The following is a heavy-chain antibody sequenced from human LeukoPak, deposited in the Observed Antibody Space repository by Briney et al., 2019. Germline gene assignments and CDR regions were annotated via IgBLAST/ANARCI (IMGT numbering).Heavy chain of an antibody. D-gene: IGHD3-22*01. CDR1: GFTFNTYA. V-gene: IGHV3-30*04. Sequence: GGSLRLSCAASGFTFNTYAMHWIRQAPGKGLEWVSVISYDGTDKYYADSVKGRFTISRDNSKNTLYLQMNRLRDEDTAVYYCARVYYYDSSGDYWGQGTLVTVSS. CDR3: ARVYYYDSSGDY. CDR2: ISYDGTDK. J-gene: IGHJ4*02.